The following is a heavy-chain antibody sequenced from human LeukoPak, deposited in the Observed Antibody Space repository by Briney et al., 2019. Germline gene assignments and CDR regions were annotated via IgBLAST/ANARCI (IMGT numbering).Heavy chain of an antibody. CDR2: ISGSGNSK. Sequence: GGSLRLSCAASGFTFSSYSMNWVRQAPGKGLEWVSAISGSGNSKYYADSVKGRFTISRDNSKNTLYLQMSSLRAEDTAVYYCAKETFGGVIVLLDYWGQGALVTVSS. J-gene: IGHJ4*02. V-gene: IGHV3-23*01. CDR1: GFTFSSYS. CDR3: AKETFGGVIVLLDY. D-gene: IGHD3-16*02.